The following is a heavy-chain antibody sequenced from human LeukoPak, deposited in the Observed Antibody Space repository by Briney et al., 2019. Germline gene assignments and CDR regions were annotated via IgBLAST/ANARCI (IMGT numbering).Heavy chain of an antibody. J-gene: IGHJ1*01. CDR2: IYHTGTT. D-gene: IGHD1-26*01. V-gene: IGHV4-59*08. CDR3: ARLDSGDHGNIPH. Sequence: SETLSLTCTVSGGSLSPYYWTWIRQPPGKGLEWIGYIYHTGTTRYNPSLNSRVTISVETSKNQFPLRLNSVTAADTAIYYCARLDSGDHGNIPHWGQGTLVTVSS. CDR1: GGSLSPYY.